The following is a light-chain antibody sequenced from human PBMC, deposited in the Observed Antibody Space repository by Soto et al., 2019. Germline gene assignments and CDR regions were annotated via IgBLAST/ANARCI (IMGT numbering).Light chain of an antibody. Sequence: QSVLTQPPSVSGAPGQRVAISCTGSSSNFGAGYDVHWYQQLPGAAPKLLIYGNNNRPSGVPDRISGSKSGTSASLAITGLQAGDEADYYCQSFDSLSGYVFGTGTKVTVL. CDR3: QSFDSLSGYV. CDR1: SSNFGAGYD. V-gene: IGLV1-40*01. CDR2: GNN. J-gene: IGLJ1*01.